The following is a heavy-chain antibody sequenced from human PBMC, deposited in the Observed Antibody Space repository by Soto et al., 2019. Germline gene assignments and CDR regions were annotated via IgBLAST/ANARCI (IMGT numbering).Heavy chain of an antibody. J-gene: IGHJ6*02. D-gene: IGHD3-22*01. Sequence: GASVKVSCKASGGTFSSYAISWVRQAPGQGLEWMGRIIPILGIANYAQKFQGRVTITADKSTSTAYMELSSLRSEDTAVYYCAYYYDSSGYYGPDYYYGMDVWGQGTTVTVSS. CDR2: IIPILGIA. V-gene: IGHV1-69*04. CDR1: GGTFSSYA. CDR3: AYYYDSSGYYGPDYYYGMDV.